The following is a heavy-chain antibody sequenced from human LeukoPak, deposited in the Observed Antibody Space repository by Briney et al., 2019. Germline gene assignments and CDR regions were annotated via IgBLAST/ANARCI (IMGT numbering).Heavy chain of an antibody. CDR3: ARVGSGWYLDY. Sequence: PSETLSLTCDVYGGSFSGYYWSWIRQPPGKGLEWIGSIYYSGSTYYNPSLKSRVTISVDTSKNQFSLKLSSVTAADTAVYYCARVGSGWYLDYWGQGTLVAVSS. CDR2: IYYSGST. V-gene: IGHV4-34*01. D-gene: IGHD6-19*01. CDR1: GGSFSGYY. J-gene: IGHJ4*02.